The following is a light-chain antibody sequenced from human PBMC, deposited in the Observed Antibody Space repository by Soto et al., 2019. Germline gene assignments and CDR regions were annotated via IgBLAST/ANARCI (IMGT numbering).Light chain of an antibody. Sequence: QSVLTQPASVPGSPGQSITISCTGTSSDVGGYNYVSWYQQHPGKAPKLMIYDVSNRPSGVSNRFSGSKSGNTASPTISGLQAEDEADYYCSSYTSSSTRVFGTGTKVTVL. CDR1: SSDVGGYNY. CDR2: DVS. CDR3: SSYTSSSTRV. V-gene: IGLV2-14*01. J-gene: IGLJ1*01.